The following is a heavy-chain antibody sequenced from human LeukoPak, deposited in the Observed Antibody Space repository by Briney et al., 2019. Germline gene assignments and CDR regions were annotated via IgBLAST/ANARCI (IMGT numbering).Heavy chain of an antibody. CDR1: GYTFTSYG. Sequence: GASVTVSCKASGYTFTSYGISWVRQAPGQGLEWMGWISAYNGNTNYAQKLQGRVTMTTDTSTSTAYMELRSLRSDDTAVYYCARVPLAVAGLFGAFDIWGQGTMVTVSS. CDR2: ISAYNGNT. D-gene: IGHD6-19*01. J-gene: IGHJ3*02. V-gene: IGHV1-18*01. CDR3: ARVPLAVAGLFGAFDI.